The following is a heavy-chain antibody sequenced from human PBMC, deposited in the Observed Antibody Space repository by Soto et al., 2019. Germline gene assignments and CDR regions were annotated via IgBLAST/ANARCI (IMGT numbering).Heavy chain of an antibody. CDR3: AKEAPVGYSSGWYVDWFDP. D-gene: IGHD6-19*01. CDR2: ISGSGGST. Sequence: PGGSLRLSCAASGFTFSSYAMSWVRQAPGKGLEWVSAISGSGGSTYYADSVKGRFTISRDNSKNTLYLQMNSLRAEDTAVYYCAKEAPVGYSSGWYVDWFDPWGQGTLVTVSS. V-gene: IGHV3-23*01. J-gene: IGHJ5*02. CDR1: GFTFSSYA.